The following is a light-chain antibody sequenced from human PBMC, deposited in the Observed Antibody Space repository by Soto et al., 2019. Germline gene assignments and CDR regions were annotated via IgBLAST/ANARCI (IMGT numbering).Light chain of an antibody. CDR1: QRVSSN. CDR3: QQYNNWPRLYT. V-gene: IGKV3-15*01. CDR2: GAS. J-gene: IGKJ2*01. Sequence: EIVMTQSPATLSVSPGERATLSYRASQRVSSNLAWYQQKPDQAPRLLIYGASTRATGIPARFSGSGSGTEFTLTISSLQSEDFAVYYCQQYNNWPRLYTFGQGTKLEIK.